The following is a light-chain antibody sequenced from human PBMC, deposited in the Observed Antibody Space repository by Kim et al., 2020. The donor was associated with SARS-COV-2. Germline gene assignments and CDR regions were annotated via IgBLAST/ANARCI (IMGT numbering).Light chain of an antibody. CDR2: GTS. CDR3: QQYDRSPHT. V-gene: IGKV3-20*01. CDR1: QSVGSGY. Sequence: EGVLTQSPGTLSLSLGERATLSCRASQSVGSGYLAWYQQKPGQAPRPLIYGTSNRATGIPDRFSGSGSGTNFILTISRLEPEDSAVYYCQQYDRSPHTFGQGTKLEI. J-gene: IGKJ2*01.